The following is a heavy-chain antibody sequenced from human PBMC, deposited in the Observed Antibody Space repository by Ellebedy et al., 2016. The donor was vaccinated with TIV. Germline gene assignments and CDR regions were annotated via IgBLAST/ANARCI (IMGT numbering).Heavy chain of an antibody. V-gene: IGHV3-21*01. J-gene: IGHJ4*02. D-gene: IGHD2-15*01. CDR1: GGSISSSS. CDR3: AREFDIGQPSAFDY. CDR2: ISSNGRHI. Sequence: PGGSLRLSCAVSGGSISSSSYYWGWIRQPPGKGLEWVSFISSNGRHIYYADSVRARFAISRDNAGGSLWLQMTSLRAEDTALYYCAREFDIGQPSAFDYWGQGILVTVSS.